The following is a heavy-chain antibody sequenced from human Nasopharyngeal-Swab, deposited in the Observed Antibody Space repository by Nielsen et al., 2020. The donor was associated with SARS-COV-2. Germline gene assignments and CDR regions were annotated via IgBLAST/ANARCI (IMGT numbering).Heavy chain of an antibody. J-gene: IGHJ4*01. D-gene: IGHD1-26*01. V-gene: IGHV3-74*03. CDR1: GFTLSDYW. CDR3: TRDLSGPVDL. Sequence: GESLKISCGSSGFTLSDYWMHWVRQVPGKGLEWVARVNEDGTTITYADSVKGRFTISRDYAKNTLFLRMRSLRDDDTAVYYCTRDLSGPVDLWGLGILVTVSS. CDR2: VNEDGTTI.